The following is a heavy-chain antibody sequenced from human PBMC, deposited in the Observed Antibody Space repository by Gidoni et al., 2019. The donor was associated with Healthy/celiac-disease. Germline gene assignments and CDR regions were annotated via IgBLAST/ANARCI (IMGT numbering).Heavy chain of an antibody. CDR3: ARDRAAAGDNWFDP. Sequence: EVQLVESGGGLVQPGGSLRLSCAASGFPFRSYAMHWVRQAPGKGLEYVSAISSNGGSTYYANSVKGRFTISRDNSKNTLYLQMGSLRAEDMAVYYCARDRAAAGDNWFDPWGQGTLVTVSS. CDR2: ISSNGGST. CDR1: GFPFRSYA. J-gene: IGHJ5*02. D-gene: IGHD6-13*01. V-gene: IGHV3-64*01.